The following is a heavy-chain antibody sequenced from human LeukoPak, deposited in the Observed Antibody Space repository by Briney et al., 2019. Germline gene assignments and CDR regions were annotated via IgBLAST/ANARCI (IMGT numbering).Heavy chain of an antibody. Sequence: SVKVSCKASGGTFSSYAISWVRHAPGQGLEWMGGIIPIFGTANYAQKFQGRVTITTDESTSTAYMELSSLRSKDTAVYYCASGRYSYGTRFDYWGQGTLVTVSS. CDR1: GGTFSSYA. J-gene: IGHJ4*02. D-gene: IGHD5-18*01. CDR3: ASGRYSYGTRFDY. CDR2: IIPIFGTA. V-gene: IGHV1-69*05.